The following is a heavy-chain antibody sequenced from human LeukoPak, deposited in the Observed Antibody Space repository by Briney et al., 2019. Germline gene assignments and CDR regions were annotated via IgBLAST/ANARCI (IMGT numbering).Heavy chain of an antibody. V-gene: IGHV3-21*01. Sequence: GGSLRHSCAASGFTFSSYNMNWVRQAPGKGLEWVSSISSNSYIYYADSVKGRFTISRDNAKNSLYLQMNSLRAEDTAVYYCARGSPYYYDSSGYYQAYDYWGQGTLVTVSS. CDR3: ARGSPYYYDSSGYYQAYDY. D-gene: IGHD3-22*01. CDR2: ISSNSYI. CDR1: GFTFSSYN. J-gene: IGHJ4*02.